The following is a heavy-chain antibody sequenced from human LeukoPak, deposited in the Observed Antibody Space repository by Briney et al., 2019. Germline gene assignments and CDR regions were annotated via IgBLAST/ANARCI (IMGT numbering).Heavy chain of an antibody. V-gene: IGHV4-59*01. D-gene: IGHD2-2*01. CDR1: GVSISSYH. CDR2: IYNSGST. J-gene: IGHJ4*02. Sequence: SETLSLTCTVSGVSISSYHWSWIRQPPVKGLEWIGYIYNSGSTNYNPSLKSRVTISVDTSKNQVSLKLSSVTAADTAVYYCARSRVSSRKYYFDYWGQGTLVTVSS. CDR3: ARSRVSSRKYYFDY.